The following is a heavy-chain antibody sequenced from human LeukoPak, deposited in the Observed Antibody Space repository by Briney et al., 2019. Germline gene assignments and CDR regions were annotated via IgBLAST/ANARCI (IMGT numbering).Heavy chain of an antibody. CDR3: AKDRRGGSYYAATLDI. CDR2: ISDSGDIT. CDR1: GFTFSSYA. V-gene: IGHV3-23*01. D-gene: IGHD1-26*01. J-gene: IGHJ3*02. Sequence: GGSLRLSCAAYGFTFSSYAMSWVRQAPGKGLEWVSGISDSGDITYYADSVKGRFTISRDNSKNTLYVQMNSLRVEDTAVYYCAKDRRGGSYYAATLDIWGQGTMVTVSS.